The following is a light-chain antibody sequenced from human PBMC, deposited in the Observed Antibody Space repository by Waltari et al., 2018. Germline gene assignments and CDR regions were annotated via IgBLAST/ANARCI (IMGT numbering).Light chain of an antibody. CDR1: PRVGTS. Sequence: VLTQSPGTLSLSPGERATLACRASPRVGTSLAWYQQKPGQAPRLLIYGASRRATGIPDRFSGSGSGTDFSLTISRLEPEDFAVYYCQHYVRLPATFGQGTKVEI. CDR3: QHYVRLPAT. CDR2: GAS. V-gene: IGKV3-20*01. J-gene: IGKJ1*01.